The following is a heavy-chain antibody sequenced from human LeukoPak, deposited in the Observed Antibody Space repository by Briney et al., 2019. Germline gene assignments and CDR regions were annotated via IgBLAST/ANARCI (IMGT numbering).Heavy chain of an antibody. V-gene: IGHV5-51*01. CDR2: IYPGDSDT. CDR1: GYSFTSYW. J-gene: IGHJ4*02. CDR3: ARNPDYGDSSWYFDY. D-gene: IGHD4-17*01. Sequence: KGGESLKISCKGSGYSFTSYWIGWVRQMPGKGLEWTGIIYPGDSDTRYSPSFQGQVTISADKSISTAYLQWSSLKASDTAMYYCARNPDYGDSSWYFDYWGQGTLVTVSS.